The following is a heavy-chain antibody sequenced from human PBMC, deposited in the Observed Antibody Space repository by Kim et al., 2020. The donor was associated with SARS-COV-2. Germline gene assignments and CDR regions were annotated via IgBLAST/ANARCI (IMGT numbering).Heavy chain of an antibody. V-gene: IGHV4-59*13. J-gene: IGHJ6*02. CDR3: ARQGDYYYGMDV. CDR2: IYYSGST. Sequence: SETLSLTCNVSGDSISSYFWSWIRQPPGKGLEWIGYIYYSGSTDYNPSLKSRVTISVDTSKNQFSLKLSSVTAADTAMYYCARQGDYYYGMDVWGQGTTVTVSS. CDR1: GDSISSYF.